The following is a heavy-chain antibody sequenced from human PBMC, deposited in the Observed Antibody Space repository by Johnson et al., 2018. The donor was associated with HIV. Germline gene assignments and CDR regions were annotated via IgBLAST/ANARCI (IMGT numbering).Heavy chain of an antibody. CDR3: AKIAAATALKDAFDF. CDR1: GFTFSSYG. Sequence: QVQLVESGGGVVQPGTSLRLSCAASGFTFSSYGMHWVRQAPGEGLEWVAVISYDGSSKFSADSVKGRLTISRDNSKNTLYLQMNSLSVEDTAVYFCAKIAAATALKDAFDFWGRGTMVTVSS. V-gene: IGHV3-30*18. J-gene: IGHJ3*01. CDR2: ISYDGSSK. D-gene: IGHD6-13*01.